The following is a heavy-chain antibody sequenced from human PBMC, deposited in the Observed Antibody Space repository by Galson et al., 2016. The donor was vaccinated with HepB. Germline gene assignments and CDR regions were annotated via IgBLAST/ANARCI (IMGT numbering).Heavy chain of an antibody. CDR3: ARRQREEDIVVVVVVPGGFYYGMDV. Sequence: SLRLSCAASGFTFSSNWMSWVRQAPGKGLEWVANIKQDGSEKYYVDSVKGRFTISRANAKNSLYLQMNSLRAEDTAVYYCARRQREEDIVVVVVVPGGFYYGMDVWGQGTTVTVSS. D-gene: IGHD2-15*01. J-gene: IGHJ6*02. CDR1: GFTFSSNW. CDR2: IKQDGSEK. V-gene: IGHV3-7*04.